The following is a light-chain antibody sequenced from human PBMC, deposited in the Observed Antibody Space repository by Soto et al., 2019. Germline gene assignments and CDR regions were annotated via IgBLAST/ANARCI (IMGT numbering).Light chain of an antibody. J-gene: IGLJ2*01. CDR3: SSHTSSSTLV. CDR2: DVS. Sequence: QSALTQPASVSGSPGQSITISCTGTSSDVGGYNYVSWYQQHPGKAPKLMIYDVSYWPSGVSNRFSGSKSGNTASLTISGLQAEDEADYYCSSHTSSSTLVFGGGTKLTVL. CDR1: SSDVGGYNY. V-gene: IGLV2-14*01.